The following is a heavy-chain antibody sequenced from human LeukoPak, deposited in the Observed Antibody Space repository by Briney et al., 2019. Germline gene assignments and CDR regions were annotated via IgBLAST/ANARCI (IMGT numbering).Heavy chain of an antibody. CDR2: MHYSGST. CDR1: GGSISSSSYS. D-gene: IGHD6-13*01. V-gene: IGHV4-39*01. Sequence: SETLSLTCTVSGGSISSSSYSWGWIRRPPGKGLEWIGNMHYSGSTYYNPSLKSRVTISVDTSKNQFSLKLSSVTAADTAVYYCARLYSSSCYFDYWGQGTLVTVSS. CDR3: ARLYSSSCYFDY. J-gene: IGHJ4*02.